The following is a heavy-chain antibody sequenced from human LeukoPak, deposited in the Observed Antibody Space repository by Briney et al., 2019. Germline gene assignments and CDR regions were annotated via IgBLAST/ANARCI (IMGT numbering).Heavy chain of an antibody. V-gene: IGHV4-61*02. CDR3: ARDQEGTTWHKGGFDP. J-gene: IGHJ5*02. D-gene: IGHD1-14*01. CDR2: IYTSGST. Sequence: SETLSLTCTVSGGSITSGNYYWSWIRQPAGKGLEWTGRIYTSGSTNYNPSLKSRVTISVDTSKNQFSLKLTSVTATDTAVCYCARDQEGTTWHKGGFDPWGQGTLVTVSS. CDR1: GGSITSGNYY.